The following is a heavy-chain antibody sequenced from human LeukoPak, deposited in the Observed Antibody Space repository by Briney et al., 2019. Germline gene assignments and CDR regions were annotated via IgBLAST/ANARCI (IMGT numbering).Heavy chain of an antibody. CDR1: GFTFSSYA. Sequence: GGSLRLSCAASGFTFSSYAMSWVRQAPGKGLEWVSGISGSGGSTYYADSVRGRFTISRDNAKNSLYLQVNSLRAEDTAVYYCARAIGGYSYGYHFDYWGQGTLVTVSS. J-gene: IGHJ4*02. V-gene: IGHV3-23*01. CDR3: ARAIGGYSYGYHFDY. D-gene: IGHD5-18*01. CDR2: ISGSGGST.